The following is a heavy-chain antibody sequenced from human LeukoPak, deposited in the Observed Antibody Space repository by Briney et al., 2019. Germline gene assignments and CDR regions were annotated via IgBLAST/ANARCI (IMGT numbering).Heavy chain of an antibody. V-gene: IGHV3-30*04. CDR1: GFTFSSYA. CDR2: ISYDGSNK. J-gene: IGHJ6*02. CDR3: ANGGPTLGYCSGGSCYPYYYYYGMDV. Sequence: GGSLRLSCAASGFTFSSYAMSWVRQAPGKGLEWVAVISYDGSNKYYADSVKGRFTISRDNSKNTLYLQMNSLRAEDTAVYYCANGGPTLGYCSGGSCYPYYYYYGMDVWGQGTTVTVSS. D-gene: IGHD2-15*01.